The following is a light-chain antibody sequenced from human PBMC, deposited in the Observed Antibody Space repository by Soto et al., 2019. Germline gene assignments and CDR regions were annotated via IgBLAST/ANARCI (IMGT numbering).Light chain of an antibody. CDR1: QSISNL. CDR3: QQYNGYPLT. CDR2: KAS. J-gene: IGKJ5*01. V-gene: IGKV1-5*03. Sequence: DIQMTQSPSTLSASVGDRVTITCRASQSISNLLAWYQQKAGRGPTLLIYKASTLESGVPSRFSGSGSGTEFTITISSLQPDDSATYYCQQYNGYPLTFGQGTRLEIK.